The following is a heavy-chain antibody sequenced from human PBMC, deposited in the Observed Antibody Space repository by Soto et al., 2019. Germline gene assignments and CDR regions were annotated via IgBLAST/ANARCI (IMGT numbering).Heavy chain of an antibody. CDR3: IRGGSPYYYDY. J-gene: IGHJ4*02. Sequence: EVQLVESGGGLVQPGGSLKLSCAASGFIFIGLALHWVRQASGKGLEWVGRILSKAGNYATAYPASMKGRFTISRDDSENTAFLQMNSLKTEDTAVYYCIRGGSPYYYDYWGQGTLVAVSS. CDR1: GFIFIGLA. V-gene: IGHV3-73*01. CDR2: ILSKAGNYAT.